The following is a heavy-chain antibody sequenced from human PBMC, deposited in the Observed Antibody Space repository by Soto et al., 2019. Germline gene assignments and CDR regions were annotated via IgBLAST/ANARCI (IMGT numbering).Heavy chain of an antibody. CDR1: WCTFYFFA. D-gene: IGHD1-26*01. Sequence: GGSLGPSFAILWCTFYFFALRWVPPAPGKGLEWVSAISGSGTSTYYADSVKGRFTISRDNSKNTLYLQMNSLRAEDTALYYCARLRYSEGSGNFDYWGQGTPVTVSS. CDR2: ISGSGTST. V-gene: IGHV3-23*01. CDR3: ARLRYSEGSGNFDY. J-gene: IGHJ4*02.